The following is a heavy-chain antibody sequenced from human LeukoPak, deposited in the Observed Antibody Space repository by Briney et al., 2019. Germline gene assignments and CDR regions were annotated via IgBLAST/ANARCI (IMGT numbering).Heavy chain of an antibody. CDR1: GFTFSSYS. CDR3: ARAHDGDSSGYLFDY. CDR2: ISSSSSYI. D-gene: IGHD3-22*01. Sequence: GGSLRLSCAASGFTFSSYSMNWVRQAPGKGLEWVSSISSSSSYIYYADSVKGRFTISRDNAKNSLFLLMNSLSAEDTAVYYCARAHDGDSSGYLFDYWGQGTLVTVSS. V-gene: IGHV3-21*01. J-gene: IGHJ4*02.